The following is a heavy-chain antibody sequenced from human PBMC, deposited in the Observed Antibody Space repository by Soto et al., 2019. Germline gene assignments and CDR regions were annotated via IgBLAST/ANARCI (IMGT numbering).Heavy chain of an antibody. D-gene: IGHD5-18*01. J-gene: IGHJ4*02. CDR2: IWYDGSNK. CDR3: AREDTAMAGFDY. CDR1: GFTFSSYG. Sequence: GALRLSCAASGFTFSSYGMHWVRQAPGKGLEWVAVIWYDGSNKYYADSVKGRFTISRDNSKNTLYLQMNSLRAEDTAVYYCAREDTAMAGFDYWGQGTLVTVSS. V-gene: IGHV3-33*01.